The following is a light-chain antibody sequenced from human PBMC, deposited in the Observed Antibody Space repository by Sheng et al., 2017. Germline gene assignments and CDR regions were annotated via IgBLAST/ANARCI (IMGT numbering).Light chain of an antibody. Sequence: DIQMTQSPSSLSATVGDRVTISCRASQDIESYLNWYQQKPGKPPKLLIYGASTLQAGFPSRFSGSKSGTDFILTISRLQPEDCGTYYCQQTYSALRGFGGGTTVEI. CDR1: QDIESY. V-gene: IGKV1-39*01. CDR2: GAS. J-gene: IGKJ4*01. CDR3: QQTYSALRG.